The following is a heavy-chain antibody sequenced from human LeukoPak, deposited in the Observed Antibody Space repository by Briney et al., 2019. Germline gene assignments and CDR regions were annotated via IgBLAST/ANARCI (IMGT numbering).Heavy chain of an antibody. J-gene: IGHJ4*02. D-gene: IGHD3-9*01. CDR2: IYHSGST. V-gene: IGHV4-30-2*01. CDR3: ARGFEDYFDY. Sequence: SETLSLTCTVSGGSISSYSWSWIRQPPGKGLEWIGYIYHSGSTYYNPSLKSRVTISVDRSKNQFSLKLSSVTAADTAVYYCARGFEDYFDYWGQGTLVTVSS. CDR1: GGSISSYS.